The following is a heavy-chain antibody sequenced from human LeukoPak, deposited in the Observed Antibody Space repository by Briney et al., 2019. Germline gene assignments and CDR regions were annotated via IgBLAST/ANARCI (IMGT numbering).Heavy chain of an antibody. J-gene: IGHJ4*02. Sequence: GGSLRLSCAASGFTFSSYAMSWVRQAPGKGLEWVSAISGSGGSTYYADSVKGRFTISRDNSKNTLYLQMNSLRAEDTAVYYCAKDHSRPTMIVVVIGWDFDYWGQGTLVTVSS. CDR2: ISGSGGST. V-gene: IGHV3-23*01. CDR3: AKDHSRPTMIVVVIGWDFDY. D-gene: IGHD3-22*01. CDR1: GFTFSSYA.